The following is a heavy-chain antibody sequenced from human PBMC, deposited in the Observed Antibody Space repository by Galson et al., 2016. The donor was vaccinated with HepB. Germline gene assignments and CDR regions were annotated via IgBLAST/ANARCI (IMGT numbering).Heavy chain of an antibody. D-gene: IGHD3/OR15-3a*01. Sequence: SVRLSCAARKFSFGTYLMHWVRLAPGKGLEWLALISNDGTNIQYADSIKGRFIISRDNSKNTLFLQMTSLRVEDTGTYYCARDLDRIQPFPENGMDVWGLGTTVTVSS. V-gene: IGHV3-30*04. CDR2: ISNDGTNI. CDR1: KFSFGTYL. CDR3: ARDLDRIQPFPENGMDV. J-gene: IGHJ6*02.